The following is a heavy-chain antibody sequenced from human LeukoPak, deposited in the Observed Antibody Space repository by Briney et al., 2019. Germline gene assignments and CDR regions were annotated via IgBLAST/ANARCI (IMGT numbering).Heavy chain of an antibody. Sequence: ASVKVSCKASGGTFSSYAISWVRQAPGQGLEWMGGIIPIFGTANYAQKFQGRVTITADEPTSTAYMELSSLRSEDTAVYYCARDLYYGGTTDAFDIWGQGTMVTVSS. V-gene: IGHV1-69*13. J-gene: IGHJ3*02. CDR2: IIPIFGTA. D-gene: IGHD4-23*01. CDR1: GGTFSSYA. CDR3: ARDLYYGGTTDAFDI.